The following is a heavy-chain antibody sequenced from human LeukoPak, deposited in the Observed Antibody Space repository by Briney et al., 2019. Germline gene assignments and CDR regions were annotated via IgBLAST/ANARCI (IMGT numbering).Heavy chain of an antibody. CDR1: GFTFSSYS. CDR3: ARDFRAYGDYSFDY. Sequence: GGSLRLSCAASGFTFSSYSMNWVRQAPGKGLEWVSSISSSSSYIYYADSVKGRFTISRDNSKNTLYLQMNSLRAEDTAVYYCARDFRAYGDYSFDYWGQGTLVTVSS. CDR2: ISSSSSYI. D-gene: IGHD4-17*01. J-gene: IGHJ4*02. V-gene: IGHV3-21*01.